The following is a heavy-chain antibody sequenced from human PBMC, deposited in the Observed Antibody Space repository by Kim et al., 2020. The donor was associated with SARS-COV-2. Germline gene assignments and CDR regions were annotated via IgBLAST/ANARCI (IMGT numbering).Heavy chain of an antibody. CDR2: INAGNGNT. CDR3: ARDKGIQLWLNGMDV. J-gene: IGHJ6*02. CDR1: GYTFTSYA. Sequence: ASVKVSCKASGYTFTSYAMHWVRQAPGQRLEWMGWINAGNGNTKYSQKFQGRVTITRDTSASTAYMELSSLRSEDTAVYYCARDKGIQLWLNGMDVWGQGTTVTVSS. V-gene: IGHV1-3*01. D-gene: IGHD5-18*01.